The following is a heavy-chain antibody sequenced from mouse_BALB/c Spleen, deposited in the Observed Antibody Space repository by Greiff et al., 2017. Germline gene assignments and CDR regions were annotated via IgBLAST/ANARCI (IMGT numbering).Heavy chain of an antibody. CDR2: IWRGGST. Sequence: QVQLQQSGPSLVQPSQSLSITCTVTGFSLNSYGVHWVRQSPGKGLEWMGVIWRGGSTDYNAAFMSRLSITKYNSKSQVFFKMNSLQADDTAIYCCAINLEWGGFAYWGQGTLVTVSA. CDR1: GFSLNSYG. D-gene: IGHD1-3*01. CDR3: AINLEWGGFAY. J-gene: IGHJ3*01. V-gene: IGHV2-5-1*01.